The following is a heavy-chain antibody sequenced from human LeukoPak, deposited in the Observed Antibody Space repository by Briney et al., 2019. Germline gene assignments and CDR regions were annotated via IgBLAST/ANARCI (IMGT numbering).Heavy chain of an antibody. CDR2: IKNDGAVK. Sequence: GGSLRLSCAASGFTFSSYWMTWVRQAPGKGLEWVANIKNDGAVKNYVDSVKGRFTISRDNAKDSLYLQMNSLRAEDTAVYYCAKDSYSKGDFWGQGVLVTVSS. J-gene: IGHJ4*02. D-gene: IGHD6-13*01. CDR3: AKDSYSKGDF. CDR1: GFTFSSYW. V-gene: IGHV3-7*01.